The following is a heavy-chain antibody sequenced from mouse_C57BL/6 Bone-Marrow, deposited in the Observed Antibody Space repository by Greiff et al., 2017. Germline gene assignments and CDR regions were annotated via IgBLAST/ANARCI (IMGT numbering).Heavy chain of an antibody. J-gene: IGHJ2*01. CDR2: SRNKANDYTT. CDR3: ARENDGYYDY. Sequence: EVNVVESGGGLVQSGRSLRLSCATSGFTFSDFYMEWVRQAPGKGLEWIAASRNKANDYTTEYSASVKGRFIVSRDTSQSILYLQMNALRAEDTAIYYCARENDGYYDYWGQGTTLTVSS. D-gene: IGHD2-3*01. CDR1: GFTFSDFY. V-gene: IGHV7-1*01.